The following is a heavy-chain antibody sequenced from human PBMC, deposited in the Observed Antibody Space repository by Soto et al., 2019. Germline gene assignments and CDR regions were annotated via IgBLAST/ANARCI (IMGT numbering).Heavy chain of an antibody. J-gene: IGHJ3*02. V-gene: IGHV5-51*01. Sequence: PGESLKFSYKGSVYSFTSYLICWVRQMPEKGLEWMGFIYPGDSDTRYSPSFQGQVTISADKSISTAYLQWSSLKASDTAMYYCARQGRSFHAFDIWGQGTMVTVSS. CDR3: ARQGRSFHAFDI. CDR2: IYPGDSDT. CDR1: VYSFTSYL.